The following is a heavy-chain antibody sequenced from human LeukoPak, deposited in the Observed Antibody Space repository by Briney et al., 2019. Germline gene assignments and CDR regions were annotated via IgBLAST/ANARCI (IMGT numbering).Heavy chain of an antibody. CDR3: ARTPMVRGVMTAFDI. CDR1: GGSISSGGYY. V-gene: IGHV4-31*03. Sequence: SETLSLTCTVSGGSISSGGYYWSWIRQHPGKGLEWIGYIYYSGSTYYNPSLKSRVTISVDTSKNQFSLKLSPVTAADTAVYYCARTPMVRGVMTAFDIWGQGTMVTVSS. CDR2: IYYSGST. D-gene: IGHD3-10*01. J-gene: IGHJ3*02.